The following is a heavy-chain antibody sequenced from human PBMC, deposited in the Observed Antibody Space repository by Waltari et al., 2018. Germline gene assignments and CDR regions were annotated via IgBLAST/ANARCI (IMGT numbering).Heavy chain of an antibody. CDR2: IDPNSGGT. D-gene: IGHD1-26*01. Sequence: QVQLVQSGVEVKKPRASGKVSCKASGYTLRGYYMHRVRQAPGQGLEWMGWIDPNSGGTNYAQKFQGRVTMTRDTSISTAYMDLSRLRSDDTAVYYCARVIVGAIAFEYWGQGTLVTVSS. CDR3: ARVIVGAIAFEY. J-gene: IGHJ4*02. CDR1: GYTLRGYY. V-gene: IGHV1-2*02.